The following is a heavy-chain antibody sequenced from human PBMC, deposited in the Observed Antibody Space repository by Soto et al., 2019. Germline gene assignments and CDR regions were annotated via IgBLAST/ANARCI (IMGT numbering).Heavy chain of an antibody. V-gene: IGHV3-48*02. D-gene: IGHD3-10*01. CDR2: ISSSSSTI. CDR3: ARDRGTRAPNNWFDP. CDR1: GFTFSSYS. J-gene: IGHJ5*02. Sequence: ESGGGLVQPGGSLRLSCAASGFTFSSYSMNWVRQAPGKGLEWISYISSSSSTIYDADSVKGRFTISRDNAKNSLYLQMNSLRDEDTAVYYCARDRGTRAPNNWFDPWGQGTLVTVSS.